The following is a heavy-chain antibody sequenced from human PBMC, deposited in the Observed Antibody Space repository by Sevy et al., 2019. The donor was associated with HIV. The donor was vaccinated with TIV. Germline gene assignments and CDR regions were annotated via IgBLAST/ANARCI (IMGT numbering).Heavy chain of an antibody. V-gene: IGHV3-23*01. CDR1: GFTSSSYA. J-gene: IGHJ4*02. CDR3: ARDRATSATGTLFDY. D-gene: IGHD3-9*01. CDR2: LSDSGVST. Sequence: GGSLRLSCAASGFTSSSYAMSWVRQPPGRGLGWVSTLSDSGVSTYYADSVKGRLTISRDNSKNILYLQMNSLRAEDTAVYYCARDRATSATGTLFDYWGQGTLVTVSS.